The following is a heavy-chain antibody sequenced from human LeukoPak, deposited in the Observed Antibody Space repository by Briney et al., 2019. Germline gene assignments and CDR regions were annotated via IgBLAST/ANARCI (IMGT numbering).Heavy chain of an antibody. CDR3: AREGLSSSSFPLYYYYYYGMDV. CDR1: GFTFSSHA. Sequence: GGSLRLSCSASGFTFSSHAMHWVRQAPGKGLVWVSRINSDGSSTSYADSVKGRFTISRDNAKNTLYLQMNSLRAEDTAVYYCAREGLSSSSFPLYYYYYYGMDVWGQGTTVTVSS. J-gene: IGHJ6*02. V-gene: IGHV3-74*01. D-gene: IGHD6-6*01. CDR2: INSDGSST.